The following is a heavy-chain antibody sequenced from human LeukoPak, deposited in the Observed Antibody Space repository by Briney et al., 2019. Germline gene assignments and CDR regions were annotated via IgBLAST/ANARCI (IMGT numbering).Heavy chain of an antibody. J-gene: IGHJ4*02. CDR3: ARGSPYCSSTSCYTSDYFDY. D-gene: IGHD2-2*02. Sequence: PSGTLSLTCAVYGGSFSGYYWSWIRQPPGKGLEWIGEINHSGSTNYSPSLKSRVTISVDTSKNQFSLKLSSVTAADTAVYYCARGSPYCSSTSCYTSDYFDYWGQGTLVAVSS. CDR2: INHSGST. CDR1: GGSFSGYY. V-gene: IGHV4-34*01.